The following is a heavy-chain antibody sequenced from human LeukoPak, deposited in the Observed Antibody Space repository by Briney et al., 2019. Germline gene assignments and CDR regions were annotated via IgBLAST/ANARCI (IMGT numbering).Heavy chain of an antibody. CDR1: GYTFTMYD. J-gene: IGHJ3*02. CDR2: MNPDSGAT. CDR3: ARPRSSWYSDSFDI. V-gene: IGHV1-8*01. Sequence: ASVKVSCKASGYTFTMYDVNWVRQATGQGLEYMGWMNPDSGATDYTQKFLDRVTMTRNTSINTAYMELRGLRSEDTAIYYCARPRSSWYSDSFDIWGQGTVVTVSS. D-gene: IGHD6-19*01.